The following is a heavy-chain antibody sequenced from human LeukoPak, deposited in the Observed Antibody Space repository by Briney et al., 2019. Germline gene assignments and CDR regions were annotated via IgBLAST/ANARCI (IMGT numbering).Heavy chain of an antibody. J-gene: IGHJ6*02. D-gene: IGHD6-13*01. CDR3: ARSLAAGGGYGMDV. Sequence: GGSLRLSCAASGFTFSSYDMHWVRQATGKGLEWVSAIGTAGDTYCPGSVKGRFTISRENAKNSLYLQMNSLRAGDTAVYYCARSLAAGGGYGMDVWGQGTTVTVSS. CDR2: IGTAGDT. CDR1: GFTFSSYD. V-gene: IGHV3-13*01.